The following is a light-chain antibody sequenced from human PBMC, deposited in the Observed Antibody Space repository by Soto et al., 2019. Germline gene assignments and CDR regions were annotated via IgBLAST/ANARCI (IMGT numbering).Light chain of an antibody. Sequence: DMQMTQSPSPLSASVGDGVTITCRASQSISSYLNWYQQKPGKAPKLLIYAASSLQSGVPSRFSGSGSGTDFTLTISRLEPEDFATYYCQQSYSTPSTFGGGTKVDIK. CDR2: AAS. V-gene: IGKV1-39*01. CDR1: QSISSY. J-gene: IGKJ4*02. CDR3: QQSYSTPST.